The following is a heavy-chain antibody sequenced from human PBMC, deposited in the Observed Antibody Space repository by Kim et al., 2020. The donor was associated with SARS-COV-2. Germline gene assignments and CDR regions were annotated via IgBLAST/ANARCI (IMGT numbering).Heavy chain of an antibody. Sequence: GGSLRLSCAASGFTFTNYAMTWVRQAPGKGLEWVSATTASGGTTYYAGSVRGRFTISRDNSKNTLYLQMSSLRAEDTALYYCAKTPRIAAAGDYWGQGTL. CDR1: GFTFTNYA. CDR2: TTASGGTT. V-gene: IGHV3-23*01. J-gene: IGHJ4*02. D-gene: IGHD6-13*01. CDR3: AKTPRIAAAGDY.